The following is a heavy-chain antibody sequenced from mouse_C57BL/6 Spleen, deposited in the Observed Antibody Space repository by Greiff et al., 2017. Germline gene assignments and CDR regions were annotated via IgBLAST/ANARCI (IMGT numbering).Heavy chain of an antibody. Sequence: VQLQQSGAELARPGASVKLSCKASGYTFTSYGISWVQQRTGQGLEWIGEIYPRSGNTYYNEKFTGKATLTADKSSSTAYMELRSLTSEDSAVDFCASEEGDYDYVDYWGQGTTLTVSS. J-gene: IGHJ2*01. V-gene: IGHV1-81*01. D-gene: IGHD2-4*01. CDR2: IYPRSGNT. CDR1: GYTFTSYG. CDR3: ASEEGDYDYVDY.